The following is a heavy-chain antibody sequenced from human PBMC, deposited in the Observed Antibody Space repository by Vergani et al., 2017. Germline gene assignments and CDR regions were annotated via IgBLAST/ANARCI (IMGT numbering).Heavy chain of an antibody. CDR1: GYSFTSYW. Sequence: EVQLVQSGAEVKKPGESLKISCKGSGYSFTSYWIGWVRQMPGKGLEWMGIIYPGDSDTRYSPSFQGQVTISADKSISTAYLQWSSLKASDTAMCYCARLGYNWNYVDFFDIWGQGTMVTVSS. D-gene: IGHD1-7*01. CDR2: IYPGDSDT. CDR3: ARLGYNWNYVDFFDI. V-gene: IGHV5-51*01. J-gene: IGHJ3*02.